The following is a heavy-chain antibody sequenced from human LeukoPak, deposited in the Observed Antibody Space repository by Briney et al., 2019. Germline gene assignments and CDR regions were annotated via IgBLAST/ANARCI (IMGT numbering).Heavy chain of an antibody. Sequence: SETLSLTCTVSGYSISRGYYWGWIRHPPGKGVELTGSSYHSGSTYYNPSLKSRVTISVDRSKNQFSLKLSSVTAADTAVYYCARLAGYDLWSGYGYYYYYMDVWGKGTTVTVSS. CDR3: ARLAGYDLWSGYGYYYYYMDV. V-gene: IGHV4-38-2*02. J-gene: IGHJ6*03. CDR2: SYHSGST. CDR1: GYSISRGYY. D-gene: IGHD3-3*01.